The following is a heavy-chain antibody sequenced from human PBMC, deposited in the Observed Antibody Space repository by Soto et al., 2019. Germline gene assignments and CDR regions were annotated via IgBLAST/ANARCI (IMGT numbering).Heavy chain of an antibody. CDR1: GGSFSGYY. J-gene: IGHJ4*02. CDR3: ARDKITGLFDY. V-gene: IGHV4-34*01. D-gene: IGHD2-8*02. CDR2: INHSGST. Sequence: SETLSLTCAVYGGSFSGYYRTWIRQPPGTGLEWIGEINHSGSTNYNPSLKSRVTISVDTSKNQFSLKLTSVTAADTAVYYCARDKITGLFDYWGQGTLVTVPS.